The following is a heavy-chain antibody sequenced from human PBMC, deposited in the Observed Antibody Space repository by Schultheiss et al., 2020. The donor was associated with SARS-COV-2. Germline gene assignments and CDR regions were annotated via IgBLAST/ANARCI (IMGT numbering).Heavy chain of an antibody. Sequence: GGPLRLSCAASGFTFDDYAMHWVRQAPGKGLEWVAVISYDGSNKYYADSVKGRFTISRDNAKNSLYLQMNSLRAEDTAVYYCAKDGIAVAGRAFFDYWGQGTLVTVSS. CDR1: GFTFDDYA. J-gene: IGHJ4*02. D-gene: IGHD6-19*01. CDR2: ISYDGSNK. V-gene: IGHV3-30*04. CDR3: AKDGIAVAGRAFFDY.